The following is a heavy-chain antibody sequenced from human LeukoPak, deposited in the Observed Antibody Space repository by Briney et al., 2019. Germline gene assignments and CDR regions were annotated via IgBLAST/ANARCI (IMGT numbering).Heavy chain of an antibody. CDR3: ASHTTEGPLDY. CDR2: INHSGST. J-gene: IGHJ4*02. D-gene: IGHD4-17*01. Sequence: PSETLSLTCTVSGGSISRYYWNWIRQPPGKGLEWIGEINHSGSTNYNPSLKSRVTISVDTSKNQFSLKLSSVTAADTAVYYCASHTTEGPLDYWGQGTLVTVSS. CDR1: GGSISRYY. V-gene: IGHV4-34*01.